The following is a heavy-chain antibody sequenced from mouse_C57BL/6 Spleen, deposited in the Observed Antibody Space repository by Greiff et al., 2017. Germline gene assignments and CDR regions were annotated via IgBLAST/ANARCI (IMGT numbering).Heavy chain of an antibody. D-gene: IGHD2-4*01. CDR2: INPNNGGT. J-gene: IGHJ3*01. Sequence: EVQLQQSGPELVKPGASVKISCKASGYTFTDYYMNWVKQSHGQSLEWIGDINPNNGGTSYNQKFKGKATLTVDKSSSTAYMELRSLTSADSAVYYCAPLYYDYVAYWGQGTLVTVSA. CDR1: GYTFTDYY. CDR3: APLYYDYVAY. V-gene: IGHV1-26*01.